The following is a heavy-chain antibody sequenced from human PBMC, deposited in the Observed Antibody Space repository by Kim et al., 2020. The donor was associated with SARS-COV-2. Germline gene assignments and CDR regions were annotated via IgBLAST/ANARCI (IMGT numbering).Heavy chain of an antibody. V-gene: IGHV3-21*01. D-gene: IGHD3-16*02. CDR3: ARGGRYRNYFDY. Sequence: YYADSVKGRFTISRDNAKNSLYLQMNSLRAEDTAVYYCARGGRYRNYFDYWGQGTLVTVSS. J-gene: IGHJ4*02.